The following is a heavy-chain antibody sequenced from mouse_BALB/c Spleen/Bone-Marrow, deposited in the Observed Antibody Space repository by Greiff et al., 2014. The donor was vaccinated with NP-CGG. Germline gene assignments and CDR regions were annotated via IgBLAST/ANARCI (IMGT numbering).Heavy chain of an antibody. Sequence: LVKTGASVKISCKASGYSFTGYYMHWVKQSHGKSLEWIGYISCYNGATSYNQKFKGKATFTVDTSSSTAYMQFNSVTSEDSAVYYCARGDVYYVHFDYRRQGTPLPFSS. CDR3: ARGDVYYVHFDY. J-gene: IGHJ2*01. V-gene: IGHV1S34*01. D-gene: IGHD2-3*01. CDR2: ISCYNGAT. CDR1: GYSFTGYY.